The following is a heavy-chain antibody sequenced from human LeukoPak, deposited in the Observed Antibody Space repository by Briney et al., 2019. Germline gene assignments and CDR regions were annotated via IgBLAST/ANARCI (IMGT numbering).Heavy chain of an antibody. CDR1: GFTFSSYA. V-gene: IGHV3-23*01. Sequence: AGGSLRLSCAASGFTFSSYAMSWVRQAPGKGLEWVSAISGSGGSTYYADSVKGRFTISRDNSKNTLYLQMNSLRAEDTAVYYCARWYSGSYYLDYWGQGTLVTVSS. J-gene: IGHJ4*02. D-gene: IGHD1-26*01. CDR3: ARWYSGSYYLDY. CDR2: ISGSGGST.